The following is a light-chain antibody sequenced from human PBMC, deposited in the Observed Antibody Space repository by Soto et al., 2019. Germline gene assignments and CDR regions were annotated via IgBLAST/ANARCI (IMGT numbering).Light chain of an antibody. CDR3: CSYAGRSTFV. J-gene: IGLJ2*01. Sequence: QSALTQAASVSGSPGQSITISCTGTKSNVGSYNLVSWYQHHPGKAPKLMIYEGSKRPSGVSNRFSGSESGNTTSLTISGLQAEDEADYYCCSYAGRSTFVFGGGTKVTVL. CDR1: KSNVGSYNL. V-gene: IGLV2-23*03. CDR2: EGS.